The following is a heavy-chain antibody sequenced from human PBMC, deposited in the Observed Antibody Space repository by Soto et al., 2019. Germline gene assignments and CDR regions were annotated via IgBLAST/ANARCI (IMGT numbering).Heavy chain of an antibody. CDR2: INPNSGGT. D-gene: IGHD5-18*01. Sequence: ALVKVSCKASGYTFTGYYMHWVRQAPGQGLEWMGWINPNSGGTNYAQKFQGWVTMTRDTSISTAYMELSRLRSDDTAVYYCARAGYSYGYVGYGMDVWGQGTTVTVSS. V-gene: IGHV1-2*04. CDR3: ARAGYSYGYVGYGMDV. CDR1: GYTFTGYY. J-gene: IGHJ6*02.